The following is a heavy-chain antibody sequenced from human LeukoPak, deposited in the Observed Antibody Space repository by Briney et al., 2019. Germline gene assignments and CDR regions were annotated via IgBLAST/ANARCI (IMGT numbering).Heavy chain of an antibody. J-gene: IGHJ3*02. D-gene: IGHD1-26*01. CDR3: ARAGIVGAKTLGLRSDFDI. CDR1: GYTFTDYY. Sequence: ASVKVSCKASGYTFTDYYMHWVRQAPGQGLEWMGWINPNSGGTNYAHKFQGWVTMTRDTSITTAYMELSRLRSHDTAVYYCARAGIVGAKTLGLRSDFDIWGQGTMVTVSS. V-gene: IGHV1-2*04. CDR2: INPNSGGT.